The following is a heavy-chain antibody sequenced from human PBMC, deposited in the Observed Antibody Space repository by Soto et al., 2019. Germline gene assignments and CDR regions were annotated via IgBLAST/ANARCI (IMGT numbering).Heavy chain of an antibody. V-gene: IGHV1-69*01. CDR3: ARVGSRDAYNYVLDH. D-gene: IGHD5-18*01. CDR1: GRIFSSFP. J-gene: IGHJ1*01. CDR2: VISASGSV. Sequence: QVQVVQSGAEVKKPGSSVKISCKASGRIFSSFPTSWVRQVPGQGLEWVGGVISASGSVTYAPKFQGRVTITAVHSAGIGYMELTSLTSEDTAIYYCARVGSRDAYNYVLDHWGPGTMVTVSS.